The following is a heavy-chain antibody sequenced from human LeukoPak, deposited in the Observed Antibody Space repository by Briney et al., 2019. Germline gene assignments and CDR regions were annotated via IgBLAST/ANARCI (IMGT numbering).Heavy chain of an antibody. CDR3: AKGPAVTTVITGRYFDY. V-gene: IGHV3-66*01. J-gene: IGHJ4*02. CDR2: IYSGGST. Sequence: GGSLRLSCAASGFTVSSNYMSWVRQAPGKGLEWVSVIYSGGSTYYADSVKGRFTISRDNSMNTLYLQMNSLRAEDTAVYYCAKGPAVTTVITGRYFDYWGQGTLVTVSS. D-gene: IGHD4-17*01. CDR1: GFTVSSNY.